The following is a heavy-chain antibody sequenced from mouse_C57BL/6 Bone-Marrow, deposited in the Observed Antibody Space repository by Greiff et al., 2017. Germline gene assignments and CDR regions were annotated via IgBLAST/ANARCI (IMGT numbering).Heavy chain of an antibody. CDR1: GFTFSSYG. J-gene: IGHJ2*01. CDR3: ARGELNWDGY. Sequence: DVKLVESGGDLVKPGGSLKLSCAASGFTFSSYGMSWVRQTPDKRLEWVATISSGGSYTYYPDSVKGRFTISRDNAKNTLYLQMSSLKSEDTAMYYCARGELNWDGYWGQGTTLTVSS. D-gene: IGHD4-1*01. V-gene: IGHV5-6*02. CDR2: ISSGGSYT.